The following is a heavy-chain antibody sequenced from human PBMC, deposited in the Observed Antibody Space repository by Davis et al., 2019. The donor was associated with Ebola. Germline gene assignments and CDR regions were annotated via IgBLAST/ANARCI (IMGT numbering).Heavy chain of an antibody. J-gene: IGHJ5*02. Sequence: PGGSLRLSCTVSGGSISSSSYYWGWIRQPPGKGLEWIGSIYYSGRTYYNPSLKSRVTISVDTSKNQFSLKLSSVTAADTAVYYCAMDYGAPGWFDPWGQGTLVTVSS. D-gene: IGHD4-17*01. V-gene: IGHV4-39*01. CDR1: GGSISSSSYY. CDR2: IYYSGRT. CDR3: AMDYGAPGWFDP.